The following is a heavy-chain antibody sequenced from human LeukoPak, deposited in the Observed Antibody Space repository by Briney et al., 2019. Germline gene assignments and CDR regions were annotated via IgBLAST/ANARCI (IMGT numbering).Heavy chain of an antibody. CDR3: AKGDYYDSSGYYED. CDR1: GFTFDDYA. Sequence: PGRSLRLSCAASGFTFDDYAMHWVRRAPGKGLEWVSGISWNSGSIVYADSVKGRFTISRDNAKNSLYLQMNSLRAEDMALYYCAKGDYYDSSGYYEDWGQGTLVTVSS. D-gene: IGHD3-22*01. J-gene: IGHJ4*02. V-gene: IGHV3-9*03. CDR2: ISWNSGSI.